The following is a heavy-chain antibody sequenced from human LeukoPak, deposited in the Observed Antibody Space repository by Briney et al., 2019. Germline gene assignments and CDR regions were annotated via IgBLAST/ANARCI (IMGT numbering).Heavy chain of an antibody. CDR1: GFTFSRHG. CDR3: ARDIVSYYIDY. CDR2: IWYDGSNK. J-gene: IGHJ4*02. V-gene: IGHV3-33*01. D-gene: IGHD2-2*02. Sequence: LTGGSLRLSCAASGFTFSRHGMHWVRQAPAKGLECVAVIWYDGSNKYYADAVKGRFTISRDNSKNMLYLQMNSLRAEDTAVYYCARDIVSYYIDYWGQGTLVTVSS.